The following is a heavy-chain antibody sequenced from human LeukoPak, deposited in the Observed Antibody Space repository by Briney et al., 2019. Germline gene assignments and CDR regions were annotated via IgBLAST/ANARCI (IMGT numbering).Heavy chain of an antibody. CDR2: IYYSGST. CDR1: GGSISSSSYY. CDR3: ARGGLNWNYRGWFDP. D-gene: IGHD1-7*01. J-gene: IGHJ5*02. Sequence: KTSETLSLTCTVSGGSISSSSYYWGWIRQPPGKGLEWIGSIYYSGSTYYNPSLKSRVTISVDTSENQFSLKLGSVTAADTAVYYCARGGLNWNYRGWFDPWGQGTLVTVSS. V-gene: IGHV4-39*07.